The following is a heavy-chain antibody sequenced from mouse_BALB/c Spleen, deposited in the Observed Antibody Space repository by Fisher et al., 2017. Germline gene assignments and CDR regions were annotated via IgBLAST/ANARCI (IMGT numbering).Heavy chain of an antibody. CDR3: ANMMDYAMDY. D-gene: IGHD2-3*01. V-gene: IGHV5-6-5*01. Sequence: GRFTISRDNARNILYLQMSSLRSEDTAMYYCANMMDYAMDYWGQGTSVTVSS. J-gene: IGHJ4*01.